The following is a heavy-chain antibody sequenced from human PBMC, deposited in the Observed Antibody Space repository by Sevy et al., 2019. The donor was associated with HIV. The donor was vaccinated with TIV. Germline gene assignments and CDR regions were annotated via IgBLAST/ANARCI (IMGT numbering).Heavy chain of an antibody. CDR2: IGGGDT. V-gene: IGHV3-23*01. D-gene: IGHD2-21*01. J-gene: IGHJ5*02. CDR1: GFTFNIYA. Sequence: GGSLRLSCATSGFTFNIYAMSWVRQAPGKGLEWVSTIGGGDTYYADSVEGRFTISRDDSKGAVYLQMNSLRADDTAVYYCAKDGVSRNKLWDWFDPWGQGTLVTVSS. CDR3: AKDGVSRNKLWDWFDP.